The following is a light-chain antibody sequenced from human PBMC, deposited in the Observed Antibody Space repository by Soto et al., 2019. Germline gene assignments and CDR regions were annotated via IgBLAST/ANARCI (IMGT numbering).Light chain of an antibody. CDR3: QQRTTWPT. J-gene: IGKJ4*01. CDR1: QSVTSS. V-gene: IGKV3-11*01. CDR2: DVS. Sequence: EIVLTQSPATLSLSPGDRATLSCRASQSVTSSLAWFQQKPGQAPRLLICDVSRRATAIPARFSGSGSGTDFTLTISSLEPEDFAVYYCQQRTTWPTFGGGTKVEIK.